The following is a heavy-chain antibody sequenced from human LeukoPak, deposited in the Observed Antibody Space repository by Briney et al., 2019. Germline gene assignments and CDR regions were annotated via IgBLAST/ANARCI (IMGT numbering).Heavy chain of an antibody. CDR3: ARDNCTNGVCYPFFDY. V-gene: IGHV1-2*02. Sequence: ASVKVSCKASGYTFTGYYIHWVRQAPGQGLEWMGWINPNSGGTNYAQKFQGRVTMTRDTSISTAYMELSRLGSDDTAVYYCARDNCTNGVCYPFFDYWGQGTLVTVSS. J-gene: IGHJ4*02. CDR1: GYTFTGYY. D-gene: IGHD2-8*01. CDR2: INPNSGGT.